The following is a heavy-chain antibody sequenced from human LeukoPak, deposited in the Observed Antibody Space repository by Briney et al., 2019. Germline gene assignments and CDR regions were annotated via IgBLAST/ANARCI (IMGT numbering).Heavy chain of an antibody. CDR1: GGTFSSYA. D-gene: IGHD5-18*01. Sequence: ASVKVSCKASGGTFSSYAISWVRQAPGQGLEWMGGIIPIFGTANYAQKFQGRVTITTDESTSTAYMELSSLRSEDTAVYYCAREAPSGYSYARFDYWGQGTLVTVSS. J-gene: IGHJ4*02. CDR2: IIPIFGTA. CDR3: AREAPSGYSYARFDY. V-gene: IGHV1-69*05.